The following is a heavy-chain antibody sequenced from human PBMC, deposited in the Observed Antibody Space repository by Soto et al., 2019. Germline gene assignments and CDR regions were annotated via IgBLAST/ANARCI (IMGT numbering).Heavy chain of an antibody. V-gene: IGHV1-46*01. CDR3: ARARRIVDTGIAYYYYHAMDV. CDR2: FNPTGDTA. Sequence: QVQLVQSGAEVKKPGASVKASCKASGYTFTSYYIHWVRQAPGQGLEWMGIFNPTGDTASYAQKLQGPVTMTRYTSTGAAYMQLGSLRSEDTAVYYCARARRIVDTGIAYYYYHAMDVWGQGTTVTVS. CDR1: GYTFTSYY. D-gene: IGHD5-18*01. J-gene: IGHJ6*02.